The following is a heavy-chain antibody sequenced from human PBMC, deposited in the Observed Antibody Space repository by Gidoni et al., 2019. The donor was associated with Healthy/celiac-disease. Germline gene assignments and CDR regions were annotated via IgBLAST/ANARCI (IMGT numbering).Heavy chain of an antibody. J-gene: IGHJ3*02. D-gene: IGHD3-10*01. CDR3: AKDGSPEDI. CDR1: GFTFSIYA. V-gene: IGHV3-23*01. Sequence: EVQLLEAGGGLVQTGGSLRRSCAASGFTFSIYAMSWFRQPPGKGLECVSAISGSGGSTYYADSVQGRFTSSRDNPKNTLYLQMNSLRAEDTAVYYCAKDGSPEDIWGQGTMVTVSS. CDR2: ISGSGGST.